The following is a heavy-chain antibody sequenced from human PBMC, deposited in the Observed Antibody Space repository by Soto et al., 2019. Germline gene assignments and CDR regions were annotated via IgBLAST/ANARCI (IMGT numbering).Heavy chain of an antibody. V-gene: IGHV4-39*01. CDR2: IYYSGST. D-gene: IGHD2-8*01. J-gene: IGHJ4*02. CDR1: GGSISTSSYS. CDR3: ARAMGICTNGVCPSGLDY. Sequence: SETLSLTCTVSGGSISTSSYSWGWIRRPPGKGLEWIGTIYYSGSTYYNPSLKSRVTMSVDTSKSRFSLKLSSVTAADTAVYYCARAMGICTNGVCPSGLDYWGQGTLVTVSS.